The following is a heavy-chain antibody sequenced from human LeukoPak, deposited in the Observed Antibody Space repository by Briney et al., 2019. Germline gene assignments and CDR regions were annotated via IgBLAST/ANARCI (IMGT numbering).Heavy chain of an antibody. CDR2: ISASGP. CDR1: GFTFSPYS. D-gene: IGHD3-22*01. Sequence: GGSLRLSCAASGFTFSPYSMNWVRQAPGKGLEWVSTISASGPYYADAVRGRFTISRDNSRNTLSLQMDSLRAEDTAVYYCAKDHESDGYPCLDHWGLGTLVTVSS. V-gene: IGHV3-23*01. CDR3: AKDHESDGYPCLDH. J-gene: IGHJ4*02.